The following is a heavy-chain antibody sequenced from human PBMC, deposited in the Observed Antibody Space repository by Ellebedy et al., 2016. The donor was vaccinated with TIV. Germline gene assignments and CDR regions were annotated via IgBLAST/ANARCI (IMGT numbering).Heavy chain of an antibody. CDR1: GFTFSSYG. V-gene: IGHV3-33*01. J-gene: IGHJ4*02. CDR3: ARDSSGLNDY. Sequence: GESLKISCAASGFTFSSYGMHWVRQAPGKGLEWVAVIWYDGSNKYYADSVKGRFTISRDNSKNTLYLQMNSLRAEDTAVYYCARDSSGLNDYWGQGTLVTVSS. D-gene: IGHD6-19*01. CDR2: IWYDGSNK.